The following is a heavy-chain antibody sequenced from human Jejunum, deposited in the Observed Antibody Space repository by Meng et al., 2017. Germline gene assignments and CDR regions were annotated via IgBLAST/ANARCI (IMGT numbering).Heavy chain of an antibody. CDR1: GYRFSNYW. CDR3: ARLGVSYSSTAHFDS. J-gene: IGHJ4*02. D-gene: IGHD2-2*01. V-gene: IGHV5-51*01. CDR2: IYPGDSDG. Sequence: GGSLRLSCKGSGYRFSNYWIGWVRQMPGKGLEWMGIIYPGDSDGRYSPSFQGQVTISADKSINTAYLHWSSLRDSDTAMYYCARLGVSYSSTAHFDSWGQGTLVTVSS.